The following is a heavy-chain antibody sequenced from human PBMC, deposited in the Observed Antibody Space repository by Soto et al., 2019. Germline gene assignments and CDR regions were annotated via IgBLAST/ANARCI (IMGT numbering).Heavy chain of an antibody. CDR3: TRESEYDFWSGYYPPRHYYYGMDV. J-gene: IGHJ6*02. CDR2: IRSKAYGGTT. D-gene: IGHD3-3*01. CDR1: GFTFGDYA. V-gene: IGHV3-49*03. Sequence: GGSLRLSCRASGFTFGDYAMSWFRQAPGKGLEWVGFIRSKAYGGTTEYAASVKGRFTISRDDSKSIAYLQMNSLKTEDTAVYYCTRESEYDFWSGYYPPRHYYYGMDVWGQGTTVTVSS.